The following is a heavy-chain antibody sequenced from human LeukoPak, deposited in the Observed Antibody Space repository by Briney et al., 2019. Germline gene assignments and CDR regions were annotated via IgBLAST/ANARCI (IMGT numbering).Heavy chain of an antibody. J-gene: IGHJ4*02. V-gene: IGHV4-38-2*02. CDR2: IYHSGST. CDR3: ARAIEVGAMTPFDY. CDR1: GYSVSSDYY. Sequence: SETLSLTCTVSGYSVSSDYYWGWVRQPPGKGLEWIGSIYHSGSTYYNPSLKSRVTISVDTSKNQFSLKLTSVTAADTAVYYCARAIEVGAMTPFDYWGQGTLVTVSS. D-gene: IGHD1-26*01.